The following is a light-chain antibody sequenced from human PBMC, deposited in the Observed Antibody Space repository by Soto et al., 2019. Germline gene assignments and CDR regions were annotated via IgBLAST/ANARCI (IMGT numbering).Light chain of an antibody. CDR1: QSIGAS. V-gene: IGKV1-5*03. CDR3: QRHNMSPLP. CDR2: KES. Sequence: DIQMTQSPSTRYASVGDRVTITCRASQSIGASLAWFQQKPEKAANLLIYKESSLESGVPSRFSGRGYGTEFTLNVRALQPDDLATYYCQRHNMSPLPFGGGTKVEIK. J-gene: IGKJ4*01.